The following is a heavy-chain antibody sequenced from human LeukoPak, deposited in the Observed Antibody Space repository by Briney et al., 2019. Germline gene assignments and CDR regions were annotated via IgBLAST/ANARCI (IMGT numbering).Heavy chain of an antibody. CDR2: INKDGSEQ. J-gene: IGHJ4*02. V-gene: IGHV3-7*01. D-gene: IGHD6-13*01. Sequence: GGSLRLSCAASGFTFSSHWMTWVRQAPGKGPEWVTSINKDGSEQYYVDSVKGRFTISRDNAKNSLSLQVSSLRAEDTAVYYCTRGGATSSWYWFFWGQGTLVTVSS. CDR3: TRGGATSSWYWFF. CDR1: GFTFSSHW.